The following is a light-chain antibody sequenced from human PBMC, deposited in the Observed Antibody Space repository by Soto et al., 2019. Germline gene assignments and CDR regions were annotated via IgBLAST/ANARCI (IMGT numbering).Light chain of an antibody. CDR2: GAS. J-gene: IGKJ1*01. Sequence: WHQQKSGKAPELLIYGASTLQSGVPSRFCGSGSGTDFTLTASRLEPRDWQVYYSQQYNSSPKPFGPGTKVDIK. CDR3: QQYNSSPKP. V-gene: IGKV1D-8*02.